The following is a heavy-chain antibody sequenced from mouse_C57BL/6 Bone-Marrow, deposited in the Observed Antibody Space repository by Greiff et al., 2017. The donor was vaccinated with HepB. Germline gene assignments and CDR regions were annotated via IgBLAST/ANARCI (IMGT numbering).Heavy chain of an antibody. D-gene: IGHD2-5*01. CDR3: TTRVDYSNPFAY. CDR1: GFNIKDDY. V-gene: IGHV14-4*01. CDR2: IDPENGDT. J-gene: IGHJ3*01. Sequence: EVMLVESGAELVRPGASVKLSCTASGFNIKDDYMHWVKQRPEQGLEWIGWIDPENGDTEYASKFQGKATITADTSSNTAYLQLSSLTSEDTAVYYCTTRVDYSNPFAYWGQGTLVTVSA.